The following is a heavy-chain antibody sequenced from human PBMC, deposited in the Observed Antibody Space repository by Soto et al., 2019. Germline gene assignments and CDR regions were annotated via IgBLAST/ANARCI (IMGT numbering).Heavy chain of an antibody. Sequence: EVQLLESGGGLVQPGGSLRLSCAASGFSFSSYAMSWVRQAPGKGLEWVSAISNSGESTYYADSVQGRFTISRDNSRNTLYLQMRSLRAEDTAVYYCAKDHSMASLYFFDYWDQGTLVTVSS. CDR1: GFSFSSYA. CDR3: AKDHSMASLYFFDY. D-gene: IGHD4-4*01. V-gene: IGHV3-23*01. CDR2: ISNSGEST. J-gene: IGHJ4*02.